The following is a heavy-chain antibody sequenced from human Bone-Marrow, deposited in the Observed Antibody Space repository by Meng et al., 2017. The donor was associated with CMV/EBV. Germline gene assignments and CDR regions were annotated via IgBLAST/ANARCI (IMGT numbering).Heavy chain of an antibody. J-gene: IGHJ4*02. CDR3: ARGSHGDYDY. Sequence: SAASCFPFSTAWMNWVRQAPGRVLEWVVRIKSKTDGRTTDSAAPVKGRFTISRDDSKSTLYLQMHSLRAEDTAVYYCARGSHGDYDYWGQGTLVTVSS. V-gene: IGHV3-15*07. CDR2: IKSKTDGRTT. CDR1: CFPFSTAW. D-gene: IGHD4-17*01.